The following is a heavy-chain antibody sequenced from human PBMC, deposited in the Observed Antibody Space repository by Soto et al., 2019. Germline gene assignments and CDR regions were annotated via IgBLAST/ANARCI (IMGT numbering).Heavy chain of an antibody. D-gene: IGHD6-13*01. Sequence: QVQLVQSGAEVRKPGASVNVSCKTSGYIFTNYGVAWVRQAPAQGLELVAWISGYNGYPKYTQKFQGRVTVTTDTATRTGYMELRTLRSDDTAVYYCARGSAGALYDFWGQGTLVTVSS. V-gene: IGHV1-18*01. CDR3: ARGSAGALYDF. CDR2: ISGYNGYP. CDR1: GYIFTNYG. J-gene: IGHJ4*02.